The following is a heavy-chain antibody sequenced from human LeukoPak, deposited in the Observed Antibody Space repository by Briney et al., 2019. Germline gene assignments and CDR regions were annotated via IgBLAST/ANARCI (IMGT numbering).Heavy chain of an antibody. Sequence: ASVRVSCTASGYTFTSYYMHWVRQAPGQGLEWMGIINPSGGSTSYAQKFQGRVTMTRDTSTSTVYMELSSLRSEDTAVYYCARDLKHSYYYYGMDVWGQGTTVTVSS. CDR3: ARDLKHSYYYYGMDV. CDR1: GYTFTSYY. D-gene: IGHD4-11*01. J-gene: IGHJ6*02. CDR2: INPSGGST. V-gene: IGHV1-46*01.